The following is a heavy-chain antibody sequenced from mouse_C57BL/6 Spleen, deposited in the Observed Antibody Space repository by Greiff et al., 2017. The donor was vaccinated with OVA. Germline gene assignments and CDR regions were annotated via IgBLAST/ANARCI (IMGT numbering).Heavy chain of an antibody. D-gene: IGHD1-1*01. CDR1: GFNIKDYY. Sequence: EVMLVESGAELVRPGASVKLSCTASGFNIKDYYMHWVKQRPEQGLEWIGRIDPEDGDTEYAPKFQGKATMTADTSSNTAYLQLSSLTSEDTAVYYCTRTTVVADWYFDVWGTGTTVTVSS. CDR2: IDPEDGDT. V-gene: IGHV14-1*01. J-gene: IGHJ1*03. CDR3: TRTTVVADWYFDV.